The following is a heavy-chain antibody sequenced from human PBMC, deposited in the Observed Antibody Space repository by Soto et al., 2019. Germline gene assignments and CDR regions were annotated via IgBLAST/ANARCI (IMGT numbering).Heavy chain of an antibody. V-gene: IGHV1-18*01. D-gene: IGHD6-19*01. Sequence: ASVKGSCKASGYTFTSYGSSWVRQAPGQGLEWMGWTSAYNGNTNYAQKLQGRVTMTTDTSTSTACMELRSLRSDDTAVYYCARRQWLVGGYYYGMDVWGQGTTVTVSS. J-gene: IGHJ6*02. CDR2: TSAYNGNT. CDR1: GYTFTSYG. CDR3: ARRQWLVGGYYYGMDV.